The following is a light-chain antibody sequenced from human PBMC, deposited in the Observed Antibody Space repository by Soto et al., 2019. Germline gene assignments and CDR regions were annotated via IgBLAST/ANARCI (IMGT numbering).Light chain of an antibody. CDR3: QQYGSSPYT. CDR2: DAS. CDR1: QSVSSSY. V-gene: IGKV3-20*01. J-gene: IGKJ2*01. Sequence: EIVLTQSPGTLSLSPGERATLSCSASQSVSSSYLAWYQQKPVQAPRLLIYDASSRATGIPARFSGSGSGTDFTLTISRLEPEDCAVYFCQQYGSSPYTFGKGTKLEIK.